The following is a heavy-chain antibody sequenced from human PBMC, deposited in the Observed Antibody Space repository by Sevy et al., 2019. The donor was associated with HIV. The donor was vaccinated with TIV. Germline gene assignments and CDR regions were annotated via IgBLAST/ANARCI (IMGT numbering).Heavy chain of an antibody. J-gene: IGHJ6*02. D-gene: IGHD2-21*02. V-gene: IGHV3-30*04. CDR2: ISYDGSNK. CDR3: ARDLPMWGGNSGSNYYYYGMDV. Sequence: GGAVRLSCAASGFTFSSYAMHWVRQAPGKGLEWVAVISYDGSNKYYADSVKVRFTISRDNSKNTRYLQMNSLRAEDTAVYYCARDLPMWGGNSGSNYYYYGMDVWGQGTTVTVSS. CDR1: GFTFSSYA.